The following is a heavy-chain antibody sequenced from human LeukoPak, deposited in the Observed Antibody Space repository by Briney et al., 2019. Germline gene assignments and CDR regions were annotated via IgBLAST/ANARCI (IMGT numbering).Heavy chain of an antibody. CDR1: GGTFSSYA. J-gene: IGHJ5*02. V-gene: IGHV1-69*13. D-gene: IGHD4-17*01. CDR2: IIPIFGTA. CDR3: AREDYGDYEVQP. Sequence: GASVKVSCKASGGTFSSYAISWVRQAPGQGLEWMGGIIPIFGTANYAQKFQGRVTITADESTSTAYMELSSLRSEDTAVYYCAREDYGDYEVQPWGQGTLVTVSS.